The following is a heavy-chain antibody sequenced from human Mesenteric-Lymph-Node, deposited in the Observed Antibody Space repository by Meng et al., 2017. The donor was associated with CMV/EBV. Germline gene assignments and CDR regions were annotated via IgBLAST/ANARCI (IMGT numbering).Heavy chain of an antibody. CDR1: GFTVSSNH. CDR2: IYSGGST. CDR3: ARGTSCYCMDV. V-gene: IGHV3-53*01. Sequence: GESLKISCAASGFTVSSNHMSWVRQAPGKGLEWVSGIYSGGSTYYADSVKGRFTISRDNSKNTLYLQMNSLRAEDTAVYYCARGTSCYCMDVWGQGTTVTVSS. J-gene: IGHJ6*02. D-gene: IGHD2-2*01.